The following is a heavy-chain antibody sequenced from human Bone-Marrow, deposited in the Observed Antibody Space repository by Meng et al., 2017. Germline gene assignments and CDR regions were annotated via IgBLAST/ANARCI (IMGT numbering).Heavy chain of an antibody. V-gene: IGHV3-23*01. Sequence: GGSLRLSCAASGFSFSSYAMSWVRQAPGKGLEWVSAISGSGDGTYYADSVKGRLTISRDNSKNTLYLQMNSLRAEDTAVYYCAKLGSIAAPLFDYWGQGTLVTVSS. J-gene: IGHJ4*02. D-gene: IGHD6-6*01. CDR1: GFSFSSYA. CDR2: ISGSGDGT. CDR3: AKLGSIAAPLFDY.